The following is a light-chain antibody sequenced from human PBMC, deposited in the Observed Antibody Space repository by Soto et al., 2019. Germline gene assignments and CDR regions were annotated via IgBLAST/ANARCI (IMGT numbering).Light chain of an antibody. V-gene: IGKV3-15*01. CDR2: GAS. J-gene: IGKJ4*01. CDR1: QSVSSN. Sequence: EIVMTQSPATLSVSPGERATLSCRASQSVSSNLAWYQQKPGQAPSLLIYGASTRATGIPARCSGSGSGTEFTLTISSLQSEDVAVYYCQQYNNWPPLTFGGGTKVEIK. CDR3: QQYNNWPPLT.